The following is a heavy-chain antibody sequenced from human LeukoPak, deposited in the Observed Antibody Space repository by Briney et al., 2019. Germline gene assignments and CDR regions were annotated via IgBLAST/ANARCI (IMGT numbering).Heavy chain of an antibody. CDR2: IYTSGSA. CDR1: GGSLSSYY. J-gene: IGHJ6*03. V-gene: IGHV4-4*09. Sequence: SETLSLTCTVSGGSLSSYYWSWIRQPPGKGLEWIGNIYTSGSANYKPSLKSRLAISVDTSKNQFSLKLSSVTAADTAVYYCAGPDIATRPKKYFHYYIDVWGKGTTVTVSS. D-gene: IGHD6-6*01. CDR3: AGPDIATRPKKYFHYYIDV.